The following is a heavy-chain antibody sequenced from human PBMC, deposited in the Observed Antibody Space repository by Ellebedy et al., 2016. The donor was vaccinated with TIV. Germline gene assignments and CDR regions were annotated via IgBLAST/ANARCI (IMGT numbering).Heavy chain of an antibody. Sequence: GESLKISXAASGFTFSTYWMHWVRQAPGKGLVWVSRIDADGSSTSYADSVKGRFTISRDNAKNTLYLQMNSLRAEDTAVYYCARGGYSSRWTLDYWGQGTLITVSS. CDR2: IDADGSST. CDR3: ARGGYSSRWTLDY. D-gene: IGHD6-13*01. J-gene: IGHJ4*02. CDR1: GFTFSTYW. V-gene: IGHV3-74*01.